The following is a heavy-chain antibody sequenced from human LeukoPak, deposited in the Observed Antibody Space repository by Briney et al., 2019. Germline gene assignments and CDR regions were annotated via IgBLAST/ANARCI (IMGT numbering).Heavy chain of an antibody. J-gene: IGHJ4*02. V-gene: IGHV3-30*02. Sequence: GGSLRLSCAASGFTFSNYGMDWVRQAPGKGLEWVAFIRYDGSTTYYADSVKGRFTISRDNSKSTLYLQMNSLRAEDTAVYYCAKGAASPFDYWGPGTLVTVSS. CDR2: IRYDGSTT. CDR1: GFTFSNYG. D-gene: IGHD5-18*01. CDR3: AKGAASPFDY.